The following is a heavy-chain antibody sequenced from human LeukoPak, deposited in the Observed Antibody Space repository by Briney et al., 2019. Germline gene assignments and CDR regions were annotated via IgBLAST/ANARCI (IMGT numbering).Heavy chain of an antibody. CDR2: ITGAGRIT. V-gene: IGHV3-74*01. Sequence: GGSQRLSCAGFTLSGYWMQWVRQAPGKGLVWVSRITGAGRITFSADSVKGRFSISRDTAKKILYLQMNSLRVEDTAVYYCVSGDASPGGQGALVTVSS. CDR3: VSGDASP. D-gene: IGHD7-27*01. CDR1: GFTLSGYW. J-gene: IGHJ5*02.